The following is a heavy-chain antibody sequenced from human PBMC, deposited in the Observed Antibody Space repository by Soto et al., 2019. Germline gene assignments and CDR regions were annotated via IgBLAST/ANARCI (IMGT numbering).Heavy chain of an antibody. D-gene: IGHD3-22*01. J-gene: IGHJ4*02. CDR2: IKSKTDGGTT. CDR3: TTAGTYYYDSSGYRPPSFDY. CDR1: GFTFSNAW. V-gene: IGHV3-15*01. Sequence: PGGSLRLSCAASGFTFSNAWMSWVRQAPGKGLEWVGRIKSKTDGGTTDYAAPVKGRFTISRDDSKNTLYLQMNSLKTEDTAVYYCTTAGTYYYDSSGYRPPSFDYWGQGTLVTVSS.